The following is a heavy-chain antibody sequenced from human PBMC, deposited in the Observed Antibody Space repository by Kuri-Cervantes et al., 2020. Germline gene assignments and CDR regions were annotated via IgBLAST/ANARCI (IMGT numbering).Heavy chain of an antibody. CDR3: ARDRDNWNSGFDY. V-gene: IGHV4-4*07. CDR1: GGSISSYY. CDR2: IYTSGST. J-gene: IGHJ4*02. Sequence: GSLRLSCTVSGGSISSYYWSWIRQPAGKGLEWIGRIYTSGSTNYNPSLKGRVTMSVDTSKNQFSLKLSSVTAADTAVYYCARDRDNWNSGFDYWGQGTLVTVSS. D-gene: IGHD1-7*01.